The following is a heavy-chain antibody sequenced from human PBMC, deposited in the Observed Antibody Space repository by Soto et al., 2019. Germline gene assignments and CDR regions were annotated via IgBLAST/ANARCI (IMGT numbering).Heavy chain of an antibody. D-gene: IGHD2-15*01. Sequence: QVQLVQSGAEVKKPGSSVKVSCKASGGTFSSYAISWVRQAPGQGLEWMGGIIPIFGTANYAQKFQGRVTITADESTSTAYMELSSLRSEDTAVYYCARDRGVQLLPVPHAFDIWGQGTMVTVSS. CDR2: IIPIFGTA. CDR3: ARDRGVQLLPVPHAFDI. J-gene: IGHJ3*02. V-gene: IGHV1-69*12. CDR1: GGTFSSYA.